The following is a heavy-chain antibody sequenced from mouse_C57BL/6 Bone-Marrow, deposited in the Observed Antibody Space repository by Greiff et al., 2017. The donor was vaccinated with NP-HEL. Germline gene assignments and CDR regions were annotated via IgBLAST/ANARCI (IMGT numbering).Heavy chain of an antibody. Sequence: QVQLQQPGTELVKPGASVKLSCKASGYTFTSYWMHWVKQRPGQGLEWIGNINPSNGGTNYNEKFKSKATLTVDKSSSTAYMQLSSLTSEDSAFYFGARGGLRLNFVVWGKGTTVTAPS. CDR3: ARGGLRLNFVV. V-gene: IGHV1-53*01. D-gene: IGHD1-1*01. CDR2: INPSNGGT. J-gene: IGHJ1*03. CDR1: GYTFTSYW.